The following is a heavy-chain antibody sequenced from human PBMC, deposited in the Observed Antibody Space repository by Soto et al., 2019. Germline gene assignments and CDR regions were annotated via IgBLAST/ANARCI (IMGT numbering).Heavy chain of an antibody. CDR2: ISSNGVGT. CDR3: ARRARPDFYFMDV. CDR1: GFTLSGYA. Sequence: GGSLRLSCAASGFTLSGYAMDWVRQAPGKGLEYVSGISSNGVGTYYANSVQGRFTISRDNSKNAVYLQMGGLRPEDMAVYYCARRARPDFYFMDVCGKGTTVTVSS. D-gene: IGHD6-6*01. V-gene: IGHV3-64*01. J-gene: IGHJ6*03.